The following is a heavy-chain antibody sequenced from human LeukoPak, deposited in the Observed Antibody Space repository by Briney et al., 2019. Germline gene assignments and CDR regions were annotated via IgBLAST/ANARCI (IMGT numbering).Heavy chain of an antibody. CDR2: IRSDGTIA. V-gene: IGHV3-74*03. CDR3: GILPPGH. Sequence: QSGGSLRLSCAASGLTSSSYWMDWVRQAPGKGLVWVSRIRSDGTIATYADSVKGRFTISRDDAKNTLYLQMNGLRAEDTAVYFCGILPPGHWGQGTLVTVSS. J-gene: IGHJ4*02. CDR1: GLTSSSYW. D-gene: IGHD2-2*01.